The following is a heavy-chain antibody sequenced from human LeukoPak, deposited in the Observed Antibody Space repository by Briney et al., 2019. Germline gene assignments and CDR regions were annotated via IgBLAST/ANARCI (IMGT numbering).Heavy chain of an antibody. V-gene: IGHV4-30-2*01. CDR1: GGSISSGGYS. CDR3: ARGPFGEGDAFDI. Sequence: PSETLSLTCAVSGGSISSGGYSWRWIRQPPGKGLEWIGYIYHSGSTYYNPSLKSRVTISVDRSKNQFSLKLSSVTAADTAVYYCARGPFGEGDAFDIWGQGTMVTVSS. CDR2: IYHSGST. D-gene: IGHD3-10*01. J-gene: IGHJ3*02.